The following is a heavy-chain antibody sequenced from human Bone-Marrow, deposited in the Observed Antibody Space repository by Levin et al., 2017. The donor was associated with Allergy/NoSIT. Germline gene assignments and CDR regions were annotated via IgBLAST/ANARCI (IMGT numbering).Heavy chain of an antibody. J-gene: IGHJ4*02. Sequence: KISCKASGGTFSSYAISWVRQAPGQGLEWMGGIIPIFGTANYAQKFQGRVTITADKSTSTAYMELSSLRSEDTAVYYCARARYDYIWGRYWYWGQGTLVTVSS. CDR1: GGTFSSYA. D-gene: IGHD3-16*01. CDR2: IIPIFGTA. V-gene: IGHV1-69*06. CDR3: ARARYDYIWGRYWY.